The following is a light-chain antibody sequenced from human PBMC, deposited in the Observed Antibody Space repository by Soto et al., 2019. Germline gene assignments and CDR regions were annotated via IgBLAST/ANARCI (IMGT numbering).Light chain of an antibody. CDR2: GAS. Sequence: DIQMTQSPSSLSAPDGDRVTFTCRASQEITSFVAWFQQKPGKIPKLLIYGASTLQPGVPSRFSGSGSGTDFTLTINSLQPEDVATYFCLNYLSALWAFGQGTKVEIK. CDR3: LNYLSALWA. J-gene: IGKJ1*01. CDR1: QEITSF. V-gene: IGKV1-27*01.